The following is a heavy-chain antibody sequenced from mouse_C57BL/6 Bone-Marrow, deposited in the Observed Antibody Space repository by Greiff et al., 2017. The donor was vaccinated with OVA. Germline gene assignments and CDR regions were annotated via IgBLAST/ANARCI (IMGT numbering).Heavy chain of an antibody. CDR2: IDPENGDT. J-gene: IGHJ2*01. V-gene: IGHV14-4*01. Sequence: EVQLVESGAELVRPGASVKLSCTASGFNIKDDYMHWVKQRPEQGLEWIGWIDPENGDTEYASKFQGKATITADTSSNTAYLQLSSLTSEDTAVYYCTVYYGSSYGFDYWGQGTTLTVSS. CDR1: GFNIKDDY. D-gene: IGHD1-1*01. CDR3: TVYYGSSYGFDY.